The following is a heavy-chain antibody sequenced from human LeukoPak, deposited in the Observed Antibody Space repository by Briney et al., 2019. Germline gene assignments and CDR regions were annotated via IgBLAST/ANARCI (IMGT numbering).Heavy chain of an antibody. V-gene: IGHV1-2*06. J-gene: IGHJ4*02. CDR2: INPNSGGT. CDR3: AREGTLIAAAGNFDY. CDR1: GYTFTGYY. Sequence: ASVKVSCKASGYTFTGYYMHWVRQAPGQGLEWMGRINPNSGGTSYAQKFQGRVTMTRDTSISTAYMELSRLRSDDTAVYYCAREGTLIAAAGNFDYWGQGTLVTVSS. D-gene: IGHD6-13*01.